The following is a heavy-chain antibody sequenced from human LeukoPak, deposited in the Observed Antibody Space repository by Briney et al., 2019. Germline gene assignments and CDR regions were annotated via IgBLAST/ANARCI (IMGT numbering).Heavy chain of an antibody. CDR3: ARSHLGYYGMAV. J-gene: IGHJ6*04. Sequence: PSETLTLTCSVSGGTFSAYYWHWIRQPPGKGLEWIGEINHSGSTNYNPSLKSRVTISVDTSKNQFSLKLSSVTAADTAVYYRARSHLGYYGMAVWGKGTTVTVSS. CDR2: INHSGST. V-gene: IGHV4-34*01. CDR1: GGTFSAYY.